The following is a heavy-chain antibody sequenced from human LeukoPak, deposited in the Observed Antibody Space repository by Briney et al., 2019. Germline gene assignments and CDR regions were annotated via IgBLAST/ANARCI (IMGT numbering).Heavy chain of an antibody. CDR2: INPSGGST. Sequence: ASVKVSCKASGYTFTSYYMHWVRQAPGQGLEWMGIINPSGGSTTHAQKFQGRVTMTRDTSTNTVYMELSSLRSEDTAVYYCARDCSGGSCYDYYYGMDVWGQGTTVTVSS. D-gene: IGHD2-15*01. J-gene: IGHJ6*02. CDR3: ARDCSGGSCYDYYYGMDV. CDR1: GYTFTSYY. V-gene: IGHV1-46*01.